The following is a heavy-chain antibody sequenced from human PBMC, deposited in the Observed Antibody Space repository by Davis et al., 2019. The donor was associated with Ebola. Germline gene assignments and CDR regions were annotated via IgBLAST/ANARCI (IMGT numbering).Heavy chain of an antibody. CDR2: ISADGDTK. CDR3: ARAFLHENLDY. CDR1: GFTFSMYW. D-gene: IGHD1-14*01. J-gene: IGHJ4*02. V-gene: IGHV3-30-3*01. Sequence: GESLKISCAASGFTFSMYWMTWVCQAPGKGLEWVAVISADGDTKYYADSVKGRFTISRDNSKNTVSLLMDSLSSDDATVYYCARAFLHENLDYWGQGALVSVSS.